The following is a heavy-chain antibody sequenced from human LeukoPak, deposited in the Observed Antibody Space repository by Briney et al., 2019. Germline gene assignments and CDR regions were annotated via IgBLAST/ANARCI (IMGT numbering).Heavy chain of an antibody. CDR1: GFTFSTHT. J-gene: IGHJ4*02. CDR3: AKPLRPTTSYFDH. D-gene: IGHD1-26*01. Sequence: GGSVRLSCAASGFTFSTHTMSWVRQAPGKGLEWVSAICGGSDCTYYADSVKGRFTISRDNSKNTVFLLMSSLRAEDTAVYFCAKPLRPTTSYFDHWGQGTLVTVSS. CDR2: ICGGSDCT. V-gene: IGHV3-23*01.